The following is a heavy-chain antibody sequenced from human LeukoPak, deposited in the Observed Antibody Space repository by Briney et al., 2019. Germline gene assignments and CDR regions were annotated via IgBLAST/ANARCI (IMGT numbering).Heavy chain of an antibody. V-gene: IGHV4-39*07. J-gene: IGHJ5*02. CDR2: IYYSGST. Sequence: SETLSLTCSVADGSISSRSVYWGWIRQSPGKGLEWIGSIYYSGSTHYNPSLKSRVTISVDTSKNQFSLKLSSVTAADTAVYYCARVYYDFWSGYLLDPWGQGTLVTVSS. CDR1: DGSISSRSVY. D-gene: IGHD3-3*01. CDR3: ARVYYDFWSGYLLDP.